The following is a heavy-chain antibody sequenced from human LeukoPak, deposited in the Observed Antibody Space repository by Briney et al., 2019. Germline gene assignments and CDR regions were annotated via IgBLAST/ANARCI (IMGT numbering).Heavy chain of an antibody. D-gene: IGHD6-19*01. Sequence: GGSLRLSCAASGFTVSSNYMSWVRQAPGKGLEGVSVIYSGGSTYYADSVKGRFTISRDNSKNTLYLQMNSLRAEDTAVYYCARDGPSSGWYVAGYGMDVWGQGTTVTVSS. CDR1: GFTVSSNY. J-gene: IGHJ6*02. CDR2: IYSGGST. CDR3: ARDGPSSGWYVAGYGMDV. V-gene: IGHV3-53*01.